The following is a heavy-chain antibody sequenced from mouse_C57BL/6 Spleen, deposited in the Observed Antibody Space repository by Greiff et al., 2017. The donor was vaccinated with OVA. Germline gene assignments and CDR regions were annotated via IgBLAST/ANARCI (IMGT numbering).Heavy chain of an antibody. Sequence: VQGVESGPGLVAPSQSLSITCTVSGFSLTSYAISWVRQPPGKGLEWLGVIWTGGGTKYNSALKSRLSISKDQSKSQVFLKMNSLQTDDTARYYCASAYYSNYDYAMDYWGQGTSVTVSS. CDR3: ASAYYSNYDYAMDY. V-gene: IGHV2-9-1*01. D-gene: IGHD2-5*01. J-gene: IGHJ4*01. CDR1: GFSLTSYA. CDR2: IWTGGGT.